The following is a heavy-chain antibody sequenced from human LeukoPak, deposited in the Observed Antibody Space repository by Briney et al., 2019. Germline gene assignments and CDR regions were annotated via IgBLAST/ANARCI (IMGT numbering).Heavy chain of an antibody. CDR3: ARDKRNSYGYRWFDP. J-gene: IGHJ5*02. D-gene: IGHD5-18*01. Sequence: PGGSLRLSCTASGFTFGDYAMAWFRQAPGKGLEWVGFIRSKNYGGTTDYAASVKGRFTISRDDSKSIAYLQMNSLKTADTAVYYCARDKRNSYGYRWFDPWGQGTLVTVSS. CDR2: IRSKNYGGTT. V-gene: IGHV3-49*03. CDR1: GFTFGDYA.